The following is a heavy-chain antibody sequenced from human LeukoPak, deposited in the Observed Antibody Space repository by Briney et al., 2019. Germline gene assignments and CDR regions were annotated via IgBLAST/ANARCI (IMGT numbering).Heavy chain of an antibody. J-gene: IGHJ4*02. D-gene: IGHD2-8*01. CDR3: AKQSYARSLGE. CDR2: TNSGGTST. V-gene: IGHV3-23*01. CDR1: GSPFSDFS. Sequence: AGGSLRLSCATSGSPFSDFSMSWVRQAPGKGLEWISTTNSGGTSTYYAESVKGRFTISRDNSKITLYLQMSSLRVEDTAVYYCAKQSYARSLGEGGPGTLVSVSS.